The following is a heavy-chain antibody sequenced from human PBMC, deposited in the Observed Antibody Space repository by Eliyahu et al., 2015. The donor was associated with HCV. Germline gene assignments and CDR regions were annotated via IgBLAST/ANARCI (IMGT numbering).Heavy chain of an antibody. J-gene: IGHJ4*02. V-gene: IGHV4-39*01. CDR1: GGSISSSSYY. CDR3: ARTRGYSYVFDY. CDR2: IYYSGST. D-gene: IGHD5-18*01. Sequence: QLQLQESGPGLVKPSETLSLTCTVSGGSISSSSYYWGWIRQPPGKGLEWIGSIYYSGSTYYNPSLKSRVTISVDTSKNQFSLKLSSVTAADTAVYYCARTRGYSYVFDYWGQGTLVTVSS.